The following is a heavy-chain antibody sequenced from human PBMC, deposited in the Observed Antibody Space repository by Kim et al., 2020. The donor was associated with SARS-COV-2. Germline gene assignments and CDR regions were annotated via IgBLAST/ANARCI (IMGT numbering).Heavy chain of an antibody. Sequence: LSLTCATSGFTFTTYAMNWIRQAPGKGLEWVSTIGSGGNPYYPDSVKGRFSVSRDISKNTLYLQMNSLRAEDTAIYYCAKKMGSGTFFYLYVWGRGPL. V-gene: IGHV3-23*01. CDR1: GFTFTTYA. D-gene: IGHD3-10*01. CDR2: IGSGGNP. CDR3: AKKMGSGTFFYLYV. J-gene: IGHJ2*01.